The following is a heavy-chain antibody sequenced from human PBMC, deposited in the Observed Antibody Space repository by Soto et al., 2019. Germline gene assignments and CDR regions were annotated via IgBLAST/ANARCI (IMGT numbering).Heavy chain of an antibody. V-gene: IGHV3-21*01. D-gene: IGHD1-1*01. J-gene: IGHJ6*04. CDR1: GFTFSSYS. CDR3: AGDTGTTMEEPRYYYGMDV. CDR2: ISSSSSYI. Sequence: GGSLRLSCAASGFTFSSYSMNWVRQAPGKGLEWVSSISSSSSYIYYADSVKGRFTISRDNAKNSLYLQMNSLRAEDTAVYYCAGDTGTTMEEPRYYYGMDVWGKGTTVTVSS.